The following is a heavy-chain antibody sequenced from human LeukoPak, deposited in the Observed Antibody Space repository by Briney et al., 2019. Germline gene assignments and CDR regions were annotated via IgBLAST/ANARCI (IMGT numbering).Heavy chain of an antibody. CDR2: IYPGDSDT. J-gene: IGHJ4*02. CDR1: GYSFTSYW. V-gene: IGHV5-51*01. Sequence: GESLKISCKGSGYSFTSYWIGWVRQMPGKGLEWMGIIYPGDSDTRYSLSFQGQVTISADKSISTAYLQWSSLKASDTAMYYCARGRAVAGSPSCYFDYWGQGTLVTVSS. D-gene: IGHD6-19*01. CDR3: ARGRAVAGSPSCYFDY.